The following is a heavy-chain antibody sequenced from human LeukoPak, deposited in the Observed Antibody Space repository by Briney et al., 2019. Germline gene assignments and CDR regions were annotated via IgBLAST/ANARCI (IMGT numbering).Heavy chain of an antibody. CDR2: ISWNSGSI. Sequence: GGSLRLSCAASGFTFDDYAMHWVRQAPGKGLEWVSGISWNSGSIGYADSVKGRFTISRDNAKNSLYLQINSLRAEDTALYYCAKDIGYSSGRNQRRAFDIWGQGTMVTVSS. V-gene: IGHV3-9*01. CDR1: GFTFDDYA. D-gene: IGHD6-19*01. J-gene: IGHJ3*02. CDR3: AKDIGYSSGRNQRRAFDI.